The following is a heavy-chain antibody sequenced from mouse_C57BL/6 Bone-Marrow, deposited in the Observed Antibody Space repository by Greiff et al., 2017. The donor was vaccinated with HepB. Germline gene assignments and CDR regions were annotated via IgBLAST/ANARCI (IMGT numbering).Heavy chain of an antibody. CDR2: IYPRSGNT. J-gene: IGHJ1*03. Sequence: VKLQESGAELARPGASVKLSCKASGYTFTSYGISWVKQRTGQGLEWIGEIYPRSGNTYYNEKFKGKATLTADKSSSTAYMELRSLTSEDSAVYFCAHYYGSSWYFDVWGTGTTVTVSS. CDR1: GYTFTSYG. CDR3: AHYYGSSWYFDV. V-gene: IGHV1-81*01. D-gene: IGHD1-1*01.